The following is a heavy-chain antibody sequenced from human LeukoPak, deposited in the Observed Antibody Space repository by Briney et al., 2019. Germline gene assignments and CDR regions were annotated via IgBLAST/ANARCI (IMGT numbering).Heavy chain of an antibody. CDR3: ARSGREMATSFDY. CDR2: IYYSGST. V-gene: IGHV4-59*08. Sequence: SETLSLTCTVSGGSISSYYWSWIRQPPGKGLEWIGYIYYSGSTNYNPSLKSQVTISVDTSKNQFSLKLSSVTAADTAVYYCARSGREMATSFDYWGQGTLVTVSS. CDR1: GGSISSYY. D-gene: IGHD5-24*01. J-gene: IGHJ4*02.